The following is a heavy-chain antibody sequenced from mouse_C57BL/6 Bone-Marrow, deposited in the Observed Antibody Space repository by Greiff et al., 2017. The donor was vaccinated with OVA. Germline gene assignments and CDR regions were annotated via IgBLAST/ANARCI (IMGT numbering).Heavy chain of an antibody. CDR3: TRSDDGYYRYWFAY. Sequence: VKVVESGAELVRPGASVTLSCKASGYTFTDYEMHWVKQTPVHGLEWIGAIDPETGGTAYNQKFKGKAILTADKSSSTAYMELRSLTSEDSAVYYCTRSDDGYYRYWFAYWGQGTLVTVSA. CDR2: IDPETGGT. CDR1: GYTFTDYE. D-gene: IGHD2-3*01. V-gene: IGHV1-15*01. J-gene: IGHJ3*01.